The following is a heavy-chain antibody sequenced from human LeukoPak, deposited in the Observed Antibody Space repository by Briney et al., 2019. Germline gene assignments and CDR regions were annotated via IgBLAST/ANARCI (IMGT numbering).Heavy chain of an antibody. CDR2: ITYGGTT. CDR3: VRGRYCSSTNCYGWFDP. CDR1: GGSFGGYH. D-gene: IGHD2-2*01. J-gene: IGHJ5*02. Sequence: SETLSLTCAVYGGSFGGYHWNWIRQPPGKRLEWIGEITYGGTTNYNPSLRSRVTMSVDTSKKQFSLKLTSVTAADTALYYCVRGRYCSSTNCYGWFDPWGPGTHASVSS. V-gene: IGHV4-34*01.